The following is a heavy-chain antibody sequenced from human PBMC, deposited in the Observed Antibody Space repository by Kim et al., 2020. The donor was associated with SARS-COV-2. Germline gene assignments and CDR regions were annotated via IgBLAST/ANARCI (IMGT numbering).Heavy chain of an antibody. Sequence: SETLSLTCAVYGGSFSGYYWSWIRQPPGKGLEWIGEINHSGSTNYNPSLKSRVTISIDTSKNQFSLKLSSVTAADPAVYYCASSTGYYRSNWFDPCGPGT. J-gene: IGHJ5*02. CDR1: GGSFSGYY. V-gene: IGHV4-34*01. D-gene: IGHD3-9*01. CDR3: ASSTGYYRSNWFDP. CDR2: INHSGST.